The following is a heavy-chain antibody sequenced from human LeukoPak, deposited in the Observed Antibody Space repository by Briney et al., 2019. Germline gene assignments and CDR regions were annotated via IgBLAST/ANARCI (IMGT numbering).Heavy chain of an antibody. V-gene: IGHV3-23*01. CDR3: AKDPGVVVAAGILDY. CDR2: IRGSGGGT. CDR1: GFTFSSNA. Sequence: GGSLRLSCAASGFTFSSNAMSWVRQAPGKGLEWVSAIRGSGGGTYYADSVKGRFTISIDNSKNTLYLQMNSLRAEDTAVYYCAKDPGVVVAAGILDYWGQGTLVTVSS. D-gene: IGHD2-15*01. J-gene: IGHJ4*02.